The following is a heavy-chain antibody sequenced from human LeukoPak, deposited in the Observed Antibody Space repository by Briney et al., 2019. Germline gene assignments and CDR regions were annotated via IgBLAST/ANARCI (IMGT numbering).Heavy chain of an antibody. CDR3: ARYSSGWSLDY. Sequence: PGGSLRLSCAASGFTFSSYSMNWVRQAPGKGLEWVSYISSSSSTIYYADSVKGRFTISRDNAKNSLYLQMNSLRVEDTAVYYCARYSSGWSLDYWGQGTLVTVSS. D-gene: IGHD6-19*01. CDR2: ISSSSSTI. J-gene: IGHJ4*02. CDR1: GFTFSSYS. V-gene: IGHV3-48*01.